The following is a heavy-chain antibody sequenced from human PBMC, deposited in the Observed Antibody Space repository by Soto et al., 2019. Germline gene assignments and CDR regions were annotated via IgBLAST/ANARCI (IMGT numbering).Heavy chain of an antibody. CDR3: ARLGQLGPGGIGYYYYYHGMGG. J-gene: IGHJ6*02. CDR1: GYTFSNNW. V-gene: IGHV5-51*01. Sequence: GESLKISCQTSGYTFSNNWIGWVRQMPGKGLEWMGIIYPGDSDTRYSPSFQGQVTISADKSISTAYLQWSSLKASDTAMYYCARLGQLGPGGIGYYYYYHGMGGWGQGTKGTVPS. CDR2: IYPGDSDT. D-gene: IGHD6-13*01.